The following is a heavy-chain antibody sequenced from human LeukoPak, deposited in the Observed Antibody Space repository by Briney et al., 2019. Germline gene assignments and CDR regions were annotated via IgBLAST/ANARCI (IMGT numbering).Heavy chain of an antibody. CDR3: ARGFSIFGVGTAVSQRGAFDI. CDR1: GGSFSGYY. V-gene: IGHV4-34*09. CDR2: INHSGST. Sequence: SETLSLTCAVYGGSFSGYYWSWIRQPPGKGLEWIGEINHSGSTYYNPSLKSRVTISVDTSKNQFSLKLSSVTAADTAVYYCARGFSIFGVGTAVSQRGAFDIWGQGTMVTVSS. D-gene: IGHD3-3*01. J-gene: IGHJ3*02.